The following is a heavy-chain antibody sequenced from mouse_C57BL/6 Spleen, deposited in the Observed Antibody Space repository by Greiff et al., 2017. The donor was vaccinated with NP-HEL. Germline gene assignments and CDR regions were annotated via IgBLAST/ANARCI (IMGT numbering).Heavy chain of an antibody. J-gene: IGHJ4*01. V-gene: IGHV3-6*01. CDR2: ISYDGSN. CDR3: AREDSNYVGYAMDY. Sequence: EVKLLESGPGLVKPSQSLSLTCSVTGYSITSGYYWNWIRQFPGNKLEWMGYISYDGSNNYNPSLKNRISITRDTSKNQFFLKLNSVTTEDTATYYCAREDSNYVGYAMDYWGQGTSVTVSS. D-gene: IGHD2-5*01. CDR1: GYSITSGYY.